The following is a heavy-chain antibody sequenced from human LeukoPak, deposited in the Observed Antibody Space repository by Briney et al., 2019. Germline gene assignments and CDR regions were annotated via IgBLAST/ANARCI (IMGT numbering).Heavy chain of an antibody. J-gene: IGHJ4*02. CDR2: ISWNSGSI. D-gene: IGHD3-22*01. CDR3: AKDKNYYDSSGHLDY. Sequence: PGGSLRLSCAASGFTFDDYAMHWVRQAPGKGLEWVSGISWNSGSIGYADSVKGRFTISRDNAKNSLYLQMNSLRAEDTALYYCAKDKNYYDSSGHLDYWGQGTLVTVSS. CDR1: GFTFDDYA. V-gene: IGHV3-9*01.